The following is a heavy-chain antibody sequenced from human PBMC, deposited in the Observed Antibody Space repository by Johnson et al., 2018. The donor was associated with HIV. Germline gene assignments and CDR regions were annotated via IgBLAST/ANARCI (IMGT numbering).Heavy chain of an antibody. Sequence: VESGGGVVRPGRSLRLSCTASGFTFSSYALHWVRQAPGKGLEWVAVISYDGSNKYYADSVKGRFTISRDNSKNTLYLQMNSLRAEDTAVYYCARDNGGAFDIWGPGTMVTVSS. CDR3: ARDNGGAFDI. CDR2: ISYDGSNK. J-gene: IGHJ3*02. D-gene: IGHD4-23*01. V-gene: IGHV3-30-3*01. CDR1: GFTFSSYA.